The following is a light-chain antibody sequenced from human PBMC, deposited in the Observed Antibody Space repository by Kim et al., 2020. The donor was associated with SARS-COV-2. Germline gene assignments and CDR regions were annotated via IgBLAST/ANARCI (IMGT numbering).Light chain of an antibody. V-gene: IGKV1-39*01. CDR3: QQSYTAPIT. CDR1: QRVTGY. J-gene: IGKJ5*01. CDR2: AES. Sequence: ASIGDSVTITCRASQRVTGYLHWYQQKPGKAPNLLIYAESSLQGGVPSRFSGSGSGTHFSLTISGLQPEDFATYYCQQSYTAPITFGQGTRLEIK.